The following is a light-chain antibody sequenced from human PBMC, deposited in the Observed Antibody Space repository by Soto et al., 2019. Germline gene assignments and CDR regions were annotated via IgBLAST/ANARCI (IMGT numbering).Light chain of an antibody. J-gene: IGKJ1*01. CDR2: AAA. CDR1: QYIDNC. Sequence: DIQMIQSPSSLSASVGDRVTITCRATQYIDNCLSWYQQKPGKAPKLLIYAAASSHSGVPSRFSGSGSGTDFTLTISSLQRQDLETYYCLQTYTAPATFGHGTRVEIK. CDR3: LQTYTAPAT. V-gene: IGKV1-39*01.